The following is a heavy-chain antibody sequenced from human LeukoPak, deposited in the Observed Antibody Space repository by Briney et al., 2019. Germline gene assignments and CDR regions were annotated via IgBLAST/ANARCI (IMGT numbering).Heavy chain of an antibody. CDR2: TSGNGGRT. J-gene: IGHJ4*02. V-gene: IGHV3-23*01. CDR3: ARVRLYGDYPEIDY. D-gene: IGHD4-17*01. CDR1: GFTFSSYA. Sequence: GGSLRLSCVASGFTFSSYAINWVRQAPGKGLEWVSGTSGNGGRTYYADSVKGRFTISRENSKSTLYLQMNSLRAEDTAVYYCARVRLYGDYPEIDYWGQGTLVAVSS.